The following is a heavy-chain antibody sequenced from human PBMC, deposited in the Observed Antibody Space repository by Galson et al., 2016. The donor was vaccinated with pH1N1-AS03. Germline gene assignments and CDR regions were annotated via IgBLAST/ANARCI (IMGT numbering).Heavy chain of an antibody. CDR2: MYPANFDT. Sequence: QSGAEVKKPGESLKISCKASAYTFANYWIVWVRQMPGKGLEWMGIMYPANFDTRYSPSFQGHVTISADTSINTAYLQWSSLRASDTATYYCARRISVTGREFDSWGQGTLVTVSS. CDR1: AYTFANYW. D-gene: IGHD6-19*01. CDR3: ARRISVTGREFDS. V-gene: IGHV5-51*01. J-gene: IGHJ5*01.